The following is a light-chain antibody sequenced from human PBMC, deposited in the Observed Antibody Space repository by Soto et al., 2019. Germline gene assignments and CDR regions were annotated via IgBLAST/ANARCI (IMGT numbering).Light chain of an antibody. Sequence: EILLTQSPGTLSLSPGERATLSCRATQTISSNYLAWYQQKPGQAPKLLIHGASTRATGIPDRFSGSGSGTDFTLSISRLEPEDFAVYYCQSYGSSRTFGHGTKVDI. V-gene: IGKV3-20*01. CDR2: GAS. CDR3: QSYGSSRT. CDR1: QTISSNY. J-gene: IGKJ1*01.